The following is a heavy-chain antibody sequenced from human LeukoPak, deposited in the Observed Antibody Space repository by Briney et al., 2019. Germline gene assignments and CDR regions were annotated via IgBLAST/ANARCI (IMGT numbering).Heavy chain of an antibody. V-gene: IGHV3-23*01. CDR2: ISNNGGYT. D-gene: IGHD3-10*01. CDR1: GFTFSSSA. Sequence: GGSLRLSCAASGFTFSSSAMSWVRQAPGKGLEWVSAISNNGGYTYYADSVQGRFTISRDNSKNTLYLQMNSLRAEDTAVYYCAKSSFGFDIWGQGTMVTVSS. J-gene: IGHJ3*02. CDR3: AKSSFGFDI.